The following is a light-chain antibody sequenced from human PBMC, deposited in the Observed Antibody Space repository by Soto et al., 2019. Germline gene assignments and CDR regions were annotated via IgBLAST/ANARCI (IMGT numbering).Light chain of an antibody. J-gene: IGLJ2*01. CDR2: STN. Sequence: QTVVTQEPSFSVSPGGTVTLTCGLNSGSVSTTYYPSWYQQTPGQAPRTLIHSTNTRSSGVPDRFSGSILGDKAALTITGAQADDESDYYCVLFMGSGISVFGGGTKPPS. CDR3: VLFMGSGISV. V-gene: IGLV8-61*01. CDR1: SGSVSTTYY.